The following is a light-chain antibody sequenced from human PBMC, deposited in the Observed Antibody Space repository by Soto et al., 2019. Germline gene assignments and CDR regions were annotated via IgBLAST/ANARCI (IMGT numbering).Light chain of an antibody. CDR3: QNYDSAPIT. CDR1: QGITNH. Sequence: DIQMTQSPSSLSASVGNRVSISCRASQGITNHLAWYQQKPGKAPKVLIYAASTLQPGVPSRFSGSGSGTDFTLNINSLQPDDIATYYCQNYDSAPITFSQGTRLDIK. V-gene: IGKV1-27*01. CDR2: AAS. J-gene: IGKJ5*01.